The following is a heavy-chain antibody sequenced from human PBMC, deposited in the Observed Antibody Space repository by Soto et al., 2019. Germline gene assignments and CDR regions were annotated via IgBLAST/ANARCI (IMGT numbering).Heavy chain of an antibody. CDR1: GFTFSSYG. CDR3: ARDVSGDSSGYYYYYYGMDV. Sequence: TGGSLRLSCAASGFTFSSYGMHWVRQAPGKGLEWVAVIWYDGSNKYYADSVKGRFTISRDNSKNTLYLQMNSLRAEDTAVYYCARDVSGDSSGYYYYYYGMDVWGQGTTVTVSS. CDR2: IWYDGSNK. D-gene: IGHD3-22*01. V-gene: IGHV3-33*01. J-gene: IGHJ6*02.